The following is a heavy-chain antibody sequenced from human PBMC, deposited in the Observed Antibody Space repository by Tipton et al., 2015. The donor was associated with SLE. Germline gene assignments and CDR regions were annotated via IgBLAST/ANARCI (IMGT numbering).Heavy chain of an antibody. V-gene: IGHV4-59*12. CDR1: GGSISSYY. Sequence: TLSLTCTVSGGSISSYYWSWIRQPPGKGLEWIGYIYYSGSTYYNPSLKSRVTISVDTSKNQFSLKLSSVTAADTAVYYCAREDDSSGLYWGQGTLVTVSS. CDR2: IYYSGST. CDR3: AREDDSSGLY. J-gene: IGHJ4*02. D-gene: IGHD3-22*01.